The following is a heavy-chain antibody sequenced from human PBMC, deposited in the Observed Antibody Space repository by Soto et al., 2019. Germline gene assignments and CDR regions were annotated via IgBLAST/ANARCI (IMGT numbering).Heavy chain of an antibody. V-gene: IGHV3-33*08. J-gene: IGHJ4*02. CDR2: ITSGGSNT. CDR3: ARPTYYYNSSGPPAY. Sequence: PGGSLRLSCVVSGFTFSNYGVHWVRQAPGKGLEWVALITSGGSNTYSTDSGKGRFTSSSDNAKNALYLQMNSLRAEDTAVYYCARPTYYYNSSGPPAYWGQGTLVTVSS. CDR1: GFTFSNYG. D-gene: IGHD3-22*01.